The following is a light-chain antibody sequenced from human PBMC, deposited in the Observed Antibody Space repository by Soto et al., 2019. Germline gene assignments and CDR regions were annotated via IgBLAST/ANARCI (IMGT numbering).Light chain of an antibody. Sequence: QSALTQPASVSGSPGQSITISCTGTSSDVGGYNYVCWYQQHPGKAPKLMIYDVSNRPSGVSDRFSGSKSGNTASLTISGLQAEDEADYYCSSYTSTSTLVFGGGTQLTVL. CDR3: SSYTSTSTLV. J-gene: IGLJ2*01. CDR2: DVS. CDR1: SSDVGGYNY. V-gene: IGLV2-14*01.